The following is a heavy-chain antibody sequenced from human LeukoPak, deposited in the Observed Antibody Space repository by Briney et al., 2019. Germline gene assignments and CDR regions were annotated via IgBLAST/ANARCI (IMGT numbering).Heavy chain of an antibody. Sequence: SVKVSCKASGGTFSSYAISWVRQAPGQGLEWMGRIIPILGIANYAQKFQGRVTITAGKSTSTAYMELSSLRSEDTAVYYCARDEYSYGPKTDYWGQGTLVTVSS. J-gene: IGHJ4*02. V-gene: IGHV1-69*04. CDR2: IIPILGIA. D-gene: IGHD5-18*01. CDR1: GGTFSSYA. CDR3: ARDEYSYGPKTDY.